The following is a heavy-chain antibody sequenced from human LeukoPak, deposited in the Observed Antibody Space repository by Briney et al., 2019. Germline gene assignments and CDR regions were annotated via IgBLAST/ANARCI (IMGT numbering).Heavy chain of an antibody. V-gene: IGHV4-61*02. J-gene: IGHJ6*03. CDR1: GGSISSGSYY. D-gene: IGHD1-14*01. CDR3: ARGYKNYYYYYMDV. Sequence: SETLSLTCTVSGGSISSGSYYWSWIRQPAGKGLEWIGRIYTSGSTNYNPSLKSRVTISVDTSKNQFSLKLSSVTAADTAVYYCARGYKNYYYYYMDVWGKGTTVTISS. CDR2: IYTSGST.